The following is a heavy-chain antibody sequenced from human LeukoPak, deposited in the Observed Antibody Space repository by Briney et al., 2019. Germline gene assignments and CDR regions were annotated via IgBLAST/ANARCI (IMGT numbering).Heavy chain of an antibody. CDR3: ARAIGGFDY. V-gene: IGHV1-69*04. CDR1: GGTFSSYA. D-gene: IGHD3-3*01. CDR2: IIPILGIA. Sequence: SVKVSCKASGGTFSSYAISWVRQAPGQGREWMGRIIPILGIANYAQKFQGRVTITADKSTSTAYMELSSLRSEDTAVYYCARAIGGFDYWGQGTLVTVSS. J-gene: IGHJ4*02.